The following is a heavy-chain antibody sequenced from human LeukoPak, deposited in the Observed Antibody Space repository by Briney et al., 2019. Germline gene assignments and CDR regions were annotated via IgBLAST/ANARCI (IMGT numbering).Heavy chain of an antibody. D-gene: IGHD4-17*01. V-gene: IGHV3-11*01. CDR3: ARRFDYGDYGEGYDQ. CDR2: TSSSGSQT. Sequence: GGSLRLSCAASGFSLIDYYMGWIRQSPGMGLEWLSYTSSSGSQTWYADSVKGRFTISRDNAKNSLYLQMNSLRADDAAVYYCARRFDYGDYGEGYDQWGQGTLVTVSS. J-gene: IGHJ4*02. CDR1: GFSLIDYY.